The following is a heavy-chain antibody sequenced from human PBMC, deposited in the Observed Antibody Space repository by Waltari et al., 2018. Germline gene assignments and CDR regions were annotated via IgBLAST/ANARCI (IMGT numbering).Heavy chain of an antibody. CDR2: IIPILGIA. D-gene: IGHD6-13*01. Sequence: QVQLVQSGAEVKKPGSSVKVSCKASVGPFSSYAISWVGQAPGQGLEWMGRIIPILGIANYAQKFQGRVTITADKSTSTAYMELSSLRSEDTAVYYCAREGSSSWYLDYWGQGTLVTVSS. V-gene: IGHV1-69*09. CDR3: AREGSSSWYLDY. CDR1: VGPFSSYA. J-gene: IGHJ4*02.